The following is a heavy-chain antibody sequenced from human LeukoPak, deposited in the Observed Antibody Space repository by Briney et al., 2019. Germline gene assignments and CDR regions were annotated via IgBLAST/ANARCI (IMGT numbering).Heavy chain of an antibody. CDR1: GFTFSSYS. CDR2: TSSSSDPI. CDR3: ARAYGGNPFDY. D-gene: IGHD4-23*01. V-gene: IGHV3-48*01. J-gene: IGHJ4*02. Sequence: PGGSLRLSCAASGFTFSSYSMNWVRQAPGKGLEWVSYTSSSSDPIYYADSVKGRFTISRDSAKNSLYLKMNSLRAGDTAVYYCARAYGGNPFDYWGQGTLVTVSS.